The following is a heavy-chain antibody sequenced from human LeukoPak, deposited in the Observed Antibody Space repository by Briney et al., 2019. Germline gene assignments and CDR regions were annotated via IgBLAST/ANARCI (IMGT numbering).Heavy chain of an antibody. J-gene: IGHJ2*01. CDR2: IYRDGST. D-gene: IGHD4-17*01. CDR1: GFTVSSNY. CDR3: TRHNYGDYYWYFDL. Sequence: GGSLRLSCAASGFTVSSNYMSWVRQAPGKGLEWVSVIYRDGSTNYADSVKGRFTISRDNSKNTLYLQMNSLRAKDTAVYYCTRHNYGDYYWYFDLWGRGALVTVSS. V-gene: IGHV3-66*04.